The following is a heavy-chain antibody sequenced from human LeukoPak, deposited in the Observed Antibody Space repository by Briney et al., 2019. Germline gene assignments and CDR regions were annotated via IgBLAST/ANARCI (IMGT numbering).Heavy chain of an antibody. CDR1: GFTFSSYW. Sequence: GGSLRLSCAASGFTFSSYWMHWVRQAPGKGLVWVSRINSDGSSTGYADSVKGRFTISRDNAKNTLYLQMNSLRAEDTAVYYCARGDVDTAMVKVLDYWGQGTLVTVSS. D-gene: IGHD5-18*01. V-gene: IGHV3-74*01. CDR2: INSDGSST. J-gene: IGHJ4*02. CDR3: ARGDVDTAMVKVLDY.